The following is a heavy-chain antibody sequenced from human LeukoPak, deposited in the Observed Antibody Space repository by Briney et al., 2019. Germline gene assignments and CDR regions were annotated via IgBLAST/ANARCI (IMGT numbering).Heavy chain of an antibody. J-gene: IGHJ5*02. CDR1: GFTLDDYG. D-gene: IGHD3-10*01. CDR2: INWNGDST. CDR3: ARERTSLLWFGELFLLDP. Sequence: GGSLRLSCAASGFTLDDYGMSWVRQAPGKGLEWVSGINWNGDSTGYADSVKGRFTISRDNAKNSLYLQMNSLRAEDTALYYCARERTSLLWFGELFLLDPWGQGTLVTVSS. V-gene: IGHV3-20*04.